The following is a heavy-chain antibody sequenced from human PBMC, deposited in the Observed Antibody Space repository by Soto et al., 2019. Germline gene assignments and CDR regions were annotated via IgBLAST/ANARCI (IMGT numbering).Heavy chain of an antibody. CDR3: ARGHSTDCSNGVCSFFYNHEMDV. J-gene: IGHJ6*02. Sequence: ASVKVSCKASGYSFPDYHIHWVRQAPGQGLDWLGRINPKSGGTSTAQKFQGWVTMTRDRSISTVYMELTRLRSDDTAVYFCARGHSTDCSNGVCSFFYNHEMDVWGQGTTVTVSS. V-gene: IGHV1-2*04. CDR1: GYSFPDYH. CDR2: INPKSGGT. D-gene: IGHD2-8*01.